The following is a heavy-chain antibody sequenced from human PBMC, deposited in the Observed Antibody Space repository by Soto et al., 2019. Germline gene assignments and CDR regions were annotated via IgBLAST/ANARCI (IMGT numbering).Heavy chain of an antibody. D-gene: IGHD3-16*01. V-gene: IGHV1-69*01. CDR2: ISPIFGTA. CDR3: ARDPGGAPDPHWYFDL. Sequence: QVQLVQSGAEVKKPGSSVKVSCKASGGTFSSYAISWVRQAPGQGFEWMGGISPIFGTANYAQKFQGRVTITADESTSTAYMELSSLRSEDTAVYYCARDPGGAPDPHWYFDLWGRGTLVTVSS. CDR1: GGTFSSYA. J-gene: IGHJ2*01.